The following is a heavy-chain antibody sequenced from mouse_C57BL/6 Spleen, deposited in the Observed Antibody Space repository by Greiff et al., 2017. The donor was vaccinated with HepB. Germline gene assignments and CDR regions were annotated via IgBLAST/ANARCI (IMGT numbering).Heavy chain of an antibody. Sequence: QVQLQQSGTELVKPGASVKLSCKASGYTFTSYWMHWVKQRPGQGLEWIGNINPSNGGTNYNEKFKSKATLTVDKSSSTAYMQLSSLTSEDSAVYYCARWTYGSSLYYFDYWGQGTTLTVSS. CDR1: GYTFTSYW. J-gene: IGHJ2*01. CDR3: ARWTYGSSLYYFDY. V-gene: IGHV1-53*01. D-gene: IGHD1-1*01. CDR2: INPSNGGT.